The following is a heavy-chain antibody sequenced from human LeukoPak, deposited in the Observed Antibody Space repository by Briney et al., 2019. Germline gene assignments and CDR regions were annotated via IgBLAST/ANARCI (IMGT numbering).Heavy chain of an antibody. Sequence: ASVKVSCKASGYTLTSYYMHWVRQAPGQGLEWMGTINPSGGSTSYAQKFQGRVTMTRDTSTSTVYMELSSLRSEDTAVYYCARDMGYYGSGSYQSLDYFDYWGQGTLATVSS. CDR1: GYTLTSYY. CDR3: ARDMGYYGSGSYQSLDYFDY. J-gene: IGHJ4*02. CDR2: INPSGGST. V-gene: IGHV1-46*01. D-gene: IGHD3-10*01.